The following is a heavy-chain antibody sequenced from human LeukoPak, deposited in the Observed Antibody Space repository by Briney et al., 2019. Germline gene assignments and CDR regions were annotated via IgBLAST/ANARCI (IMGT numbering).Heavy chain of an antibody. J-gene: IGHJ5*02. CDR3: AKGHRHSSGWYWSHWFDP. CDR2: INHSGST. D-gene: IGHD6-19*01. CDR1: GGSFSDYY. Sequence: NPSETLSLTCAVYGGSFSDYYWTWIRQPPGKGLEWIGEINHSGSTNYNPSLKSRVTISVDTSKKQFFLRLSSVTAADTAVYYCAKGHRHSSGWYWSHWFDPWGQGTLVTVSS. V-gene: IGHV4-34*01.